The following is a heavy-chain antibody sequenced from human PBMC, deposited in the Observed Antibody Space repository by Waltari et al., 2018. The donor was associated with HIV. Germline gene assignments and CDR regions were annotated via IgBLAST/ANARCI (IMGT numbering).Heavy chain of an antibody. D-gene: IGHD6-19*01. CDR3: ARDSAPGLAVDDDDGEFFYYGLDV. V-gene: IGHV4-34*01. Sequence: QVHLEQWGTGLLRPSETLSLTCAVYGGSFSGYYWSWIRQSPGRGLEWSGAVNHVGRTHYIQSLKGRVTVSVDTSKIQVSLTVRSVTGADTAVEYCARDSAPGLAVDDDDGEFFYYGLDVWGQGTTVTVSS. CDR2: VNHVGRT. CDR1: GGSFSGYY. J-gene: IGHJ6*01.